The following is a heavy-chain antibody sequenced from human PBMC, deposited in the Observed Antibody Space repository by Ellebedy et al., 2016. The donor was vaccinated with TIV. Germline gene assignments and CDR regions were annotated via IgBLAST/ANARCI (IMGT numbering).Heavy chain of an antibody. CDR1: GGSITTYF. CDR3: ASGPNQYFFDY. CDR2: IHYSGST. V-gene: IGHV4-59*01. Sequence: MPSETLSLTCTVPGGSITTYFWSWIRQPPGKGLEWIGYIHYSGSTNSNPSLKSRVTISVDTSKNPFSLRLSSVTAADTAVYYCASGPNQYFFDYWGQGTLVTVSS. J-gene: IGHJ4*02. D-gene: IGHD1-14*01.